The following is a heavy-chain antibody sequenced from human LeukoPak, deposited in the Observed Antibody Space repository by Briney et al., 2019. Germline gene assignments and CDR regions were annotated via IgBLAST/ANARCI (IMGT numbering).Heavy chain of an antibody. J-gene: IGHJ4*02. CDR1: GGSISSGSYY. CDR3: ARVRGGRQWPKYYFDY. Sequence: SSQTLSLTCTVSGGSISSGSYYWSWIRQPAGKGLEWIGYIYYSGSTNYNPSLKSRVTISVDTSKNQFSLKLSSVTAADTAVYYCARVRGGRQWPKYYFDYWGQGTLVTVSS. D-gene: IGHD6-19*01. V-gene: IGHV4-61*10. CDR2: IYYSGST.